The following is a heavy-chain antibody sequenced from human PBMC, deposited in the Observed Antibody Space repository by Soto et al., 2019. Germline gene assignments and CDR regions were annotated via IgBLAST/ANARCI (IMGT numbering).Heavy chain of an antibody. J-gene: IGHJ4*02. CDR2: MKPNSGNT. CDR3: VRSGYCTNGVCYYGDFDY. D-gene: IGHD2-8*01. V-gene: IGHV1-8*01. CDR1: GYTFTNYD. Sequence: QVHLVQSGAEVKKPGASVKVSCKASGYTFTNYDINWVRQATGQGLEWMGWMKPNSGNTGYAPKFQGRVTMTRNTSMNTAYMELSSLKSEDTAVYYCVRSGYCTNGVCYYGDFDYWGQGTLVTVSS.